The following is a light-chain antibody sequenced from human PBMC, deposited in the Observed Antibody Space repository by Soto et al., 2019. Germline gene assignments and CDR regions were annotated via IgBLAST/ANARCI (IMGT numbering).Light chain of an antibody. CDR1: ISDVGGYNY. J-gene: IGLJ1*01. V-gene: IGLV2-14*01. CDR2: EVS. Sequence: QSSLTQPASVSGSRGQSITISCTGTISDVGGYNYVSWYQQHPGKAPKLMIYEVSNRPSGVSNRFSGSKSGNTASLTISGLKAEDEADYYCSSYTSSSAYVFGTGTKVTV. CDR3: SSYTSSSAYV.